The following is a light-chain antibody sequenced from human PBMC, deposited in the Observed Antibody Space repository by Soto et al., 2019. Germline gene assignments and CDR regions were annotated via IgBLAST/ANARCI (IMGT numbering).Light chain of an antibody. CDR1: SSAIGGYDS. CDR3: SSYTDRNNLV. J-gene: IGLJ1*01. CDR2: DVS. Sequence: QSALTQSPSASGSPGQSVTISCTGTSSAIGGYDSVSWYQQHPGKAPKVMIYDVSKRPSGVPDRFSGSKSGNTASLTVSALQAEDEADYYCSSYTDRNNLVFGTGTKVTVL. V-gene: IGLV2-8*01.